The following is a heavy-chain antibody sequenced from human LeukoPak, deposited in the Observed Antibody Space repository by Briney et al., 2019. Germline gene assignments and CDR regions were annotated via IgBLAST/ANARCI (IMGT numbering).Heavy chain of an antibody. D-gene: IGHD1-26*01. J-gene: IGHJ4*02. CDR2: IYYSGST. CDR1: GGCISSSDW. V-gene: IGHV4-4*02. Sequence: SETLSLTCAVSGGCISSSDWWSWVRQPPGKGLEWLGQIYYSGSTNYNPSLKSRVTISVDKSKNQFSLKLSSVTAADTAVYYCARVSGSYFDYWGQGTLVTVSS. CDR3: ARVSGSYFDY.